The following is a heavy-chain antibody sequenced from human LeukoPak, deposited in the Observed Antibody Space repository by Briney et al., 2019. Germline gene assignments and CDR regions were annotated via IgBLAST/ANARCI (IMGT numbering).Heavy chain of an antibody. CDR3: ARHKMEYSRSSAEREYNWFDP. D-gene: IGHD6-6*01. CDR2: IYYSGST. Sequence: SKTLSLTCTISGGSISSSSYYWGWIRQPPGKGLEWIGSIYYSGSTYYNPSLKSRVTISVDTSKNQFSLKVRSVTAADTAVYYCARHKMEYSRSSAEREYNWFDPWGQGTLVTVSS. V-gene: IGHV4-39*01. J-gene: IGHJ5*02. CDR1: GGSISSSSYY.